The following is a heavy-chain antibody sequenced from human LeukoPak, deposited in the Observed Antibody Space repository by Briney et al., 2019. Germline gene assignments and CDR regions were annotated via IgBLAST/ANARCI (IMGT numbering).Heavy chain of an antibody. CDR1: GFTFSSYA. CDR2: ISGSGGST. J-gene: IGHJ4*02. D-gene: IGHD1-26*01. V-gene: IGHV3-23*01. CDR3: AKDVVVGATRGHFDY. Sequence: AGGSLRLSCAASGFTFSSYAMSWVRQAPGKGLEWASAISGSGGSTYYADSVKGRFTISRDNSKNTLYLQMNSLRAEDTAVYYCAKDVVVGATRGHFDYWGQGTLVTVSS.